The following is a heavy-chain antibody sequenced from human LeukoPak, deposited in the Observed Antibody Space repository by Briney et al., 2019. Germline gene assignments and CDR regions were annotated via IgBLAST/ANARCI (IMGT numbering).Heavy chain of an antibody. CDR1: DGSISGFY. Sequence: SETLSLTCTVSDGSISGFYWSWIRQPPGKGLEWIGYIHYRGSPSYNPALKSRATISVDTSKSQFSLKLNSVTAADTAVYYCARAYDSRGYYFPGAFDIWGQGTMVTVSS. CDR3: ARAYDSRGYYFPGAFDI. CDR2: IHYRGSP. V-gene: IGHV4-59*01. D-gene: IGHD3-22*01. J-gene: IGHJ3*02.